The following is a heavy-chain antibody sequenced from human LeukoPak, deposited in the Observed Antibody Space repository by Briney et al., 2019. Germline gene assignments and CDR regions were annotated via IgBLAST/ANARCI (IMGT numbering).Heavy chain of an antibody. CDR3: ARVRTYSDFWSGYYSDAFDI. J-gene: IGHJ3*02. CDR1: GFAFSSYS. V-gene: IGHV3-21*01. Sequence: GGSLRLSCAASGFAFSSYSMNWVRQAPGKGLEWVSSISSSSSYIYYADSVKGRFTISRDNAKNSLYLQMNSLRAEDTAVYYCARVRTYSDFWSGYYSDAFDIWGQGTMVTVSS. CDR2: ISSSSSYI. D-gene: IGHD3-3*01.